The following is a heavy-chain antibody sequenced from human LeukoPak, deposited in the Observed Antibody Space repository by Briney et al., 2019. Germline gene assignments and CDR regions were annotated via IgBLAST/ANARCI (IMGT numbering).Heavy chain of an antibody. CDR3: ARDFYDSSGQRSWYYFDY. J-gene: IGHJ4*02. Sequence: GGSLRLSCAASGFTFSTNSMNWVRQAPGKGLEWVSYISSSSSTINYADSVKGRFTISREDATNSLYMQMNSLRDEDTAVYYCARDFYDSSGQRSWYYFDYWGQGTLVTVSS. V-gene: IGHV3-48*02. CDR2: ISSSSSTI. D-gene: IGHD3-22*01. CDR1: GFTFSTNS.